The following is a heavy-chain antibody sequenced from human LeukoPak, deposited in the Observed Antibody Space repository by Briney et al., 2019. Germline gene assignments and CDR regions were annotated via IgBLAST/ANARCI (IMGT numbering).Heavy chain of an antibody. J-gene: IGHJ4*02. CDR1: RFTFSSYW. V-gene: IGHV3-7*01. CDR3: ASSYYDFWSGYYTLPDY. CDR2: IKQDGSEK. Sequence: GGSLRLSCAASRFTFSSYWMSWVRQAPGKGLEWVANIKQDGSEKYYVDSVKGRFTISRDNAKNSLYLQMNSLRAEDTAVYYCASSYYDFWSGYYTLPDYWGQGTLVTVSS. D-gene: IGHD3-3*01.